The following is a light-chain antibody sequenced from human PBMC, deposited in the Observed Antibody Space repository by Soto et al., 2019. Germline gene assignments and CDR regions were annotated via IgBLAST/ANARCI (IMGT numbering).Light chain of an antibody. CDR1: QSISSN. J-gene: IGKJ5*01. CDR3: QQRNVWPPVT. CDR2: GAF. Sequence: EIVLTHSPGTLSLSPGERATLSCRASQSISSNLAWYQQKPGQAPRLLIYGAFNRATGIPARFSGSGSGTDFTLTISSLEPEDSAVYYCQQRNVWPPVTFGQGTRLEIK. V-gene: IGKV3-11*01.